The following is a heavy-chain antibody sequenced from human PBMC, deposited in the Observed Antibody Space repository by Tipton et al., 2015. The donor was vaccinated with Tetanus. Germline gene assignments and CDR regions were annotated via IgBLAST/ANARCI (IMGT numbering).Heavy chain of an antibody. CDR3: AKELQLARIRLVDS. J-gene: IGHJ4*02. CDR1: GFRFSYHG. CDR2: IAFDGKNE. D-gene: IGHD5-18*01. Sequence: SLRLSCVASGFRFSYHGMPWVRQAPGRGLEWVAVIAFDGKNERYADSVKGRFIFSRDNSKNTLYLQMNRLRPEDTAVYYCAKELQLARIRLVDSWGQGTQVTASS. V-gene: IGHV3-30*18.